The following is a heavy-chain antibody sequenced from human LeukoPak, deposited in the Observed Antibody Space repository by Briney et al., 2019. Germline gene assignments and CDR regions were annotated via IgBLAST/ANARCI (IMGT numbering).Heavy chain of an antibody. D-gene: IGHD4-11*01. V-gene: IGHV3-15*01. CDR2: IKSKTDGGTT. J-gene: IGHJ6*02. CDR3: TTPLPPTVTTQIYYYYYGMDV. Sequence: GRSLTLSCAASVFTFSNAWMSWLRQAPYKGLEWVGRIKSKTDGGTTDYAAPVKGRFTISRDDSKNTLYLQMNSLKTEDTAVYYCTTPLPPTVTTQIYYYYYGMDVWGQGTTVTVSS. CDR1: VFTFSNAW.